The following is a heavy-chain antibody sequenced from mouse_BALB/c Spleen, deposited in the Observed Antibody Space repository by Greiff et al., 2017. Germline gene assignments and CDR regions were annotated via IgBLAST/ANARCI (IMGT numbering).Heavy chain of an antibody. CDR3: ARGNWDAWFAY. Sequence: EVMLVESGGGLVQPGGSRKLSCAASGFTFSSFGMHWVRQAPEKGLEWVAYISSGSSTIYYADTVKGRFTISRDNPKNTLFLQMTSLRSEDTAMYYCARGNWDAWFAYWGQGTLVTVSA. CDR1: GFTFSSFG. D-gene: IGHD4-1*01. CDR2: ISSGSSTI. J-gene: IGHJ3*01. V-gene: IGHV5-17*02.